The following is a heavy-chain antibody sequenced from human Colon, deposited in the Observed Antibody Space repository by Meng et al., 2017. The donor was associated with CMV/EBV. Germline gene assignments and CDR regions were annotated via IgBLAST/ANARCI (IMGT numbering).Heavy chain of an antibody. CDR2: TTGSGDST. CDR3: TKGRGLLASASNY. CDR1: GFIFSNYA. Sequence: AASGFIFSNYAMSWVRQAQGKGLEWVSSTTGSGDSTYYEDSVKGRFTISRDNSKNTLYLQMNSLRAEDTAIYYCTKGRGLLASASNYWGQGTLVTVSS. J-gene: IGHJ4*02. V-gene: IGHV3-23*01. D-gene: IGHD1-26*01.